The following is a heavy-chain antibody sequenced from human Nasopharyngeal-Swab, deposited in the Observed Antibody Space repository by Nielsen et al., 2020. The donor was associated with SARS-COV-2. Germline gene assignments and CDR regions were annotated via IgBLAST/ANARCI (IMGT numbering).Heavy chain of an antibody. CDR3: ASGGNYYDSSGLFDY. D-gene: IGHD3-22*01. CDR2: IYTSGST. CDR1: GFTFSSYA. Sequence: GSLRLSCAASGFTFSSYAMSWIRQPAGKGLEWIGRIYTSGSTNYNPSLKSRVTISVDTSKNQFSLKLSSVTAADTAVYYCASGGNYYDSSGLFDYWGQGTLVTVSS. V-gene: IGHV4-4*07. J-gene: IGHJ4*02.